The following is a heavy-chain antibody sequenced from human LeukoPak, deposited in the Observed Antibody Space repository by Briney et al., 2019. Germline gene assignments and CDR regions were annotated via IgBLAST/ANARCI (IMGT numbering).Heavy chain of an antibody. CDR3: ARDYREWELWGAFDI. D-gene: IGHD1-26*01. V-gene: IGHV4-59*01. CDR2: IYYSGST. Sequence: PSETLSLTCTVSGGSISSYYWSWIRQPPGKRLEWIVYIYYSGSTNYNPSLKSRVTISVDTSKNQFSLKLSSVTAADTAVYYCARDYREWELWGAFDIWGQGTVVTVSS. J-gene: IGHJ3*02. CDR1: GGSISSYY.